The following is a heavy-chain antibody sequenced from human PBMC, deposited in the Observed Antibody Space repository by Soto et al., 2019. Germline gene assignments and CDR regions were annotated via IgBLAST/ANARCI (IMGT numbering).Heavy chain of an antibody. CDR2: ISNTSSSI. CDR3: ATKRVAVYY. V-gene: IGHV3-48*02. Sequence: PWGSLRLCCTPPVFTFRIYSMNSVRQAPGKGLEWISYISNTSSSIYYADSVKGRFTISRDNAKNSLFLQMNSLRDEDTAVYYCATKRVAVYYWGQGAMVTLSS. CDR1: VFTFRIYS. D-gene: IGHD6-19*01. J-gene: IGHJ4*02.